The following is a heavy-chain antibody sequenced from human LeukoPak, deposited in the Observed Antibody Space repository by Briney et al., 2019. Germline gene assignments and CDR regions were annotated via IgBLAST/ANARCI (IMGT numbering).Heavy chain of an antibody. CDR3: ARDPGKDAFDI. V-gene: IGHV1-69*13. Sequence: ASVNVSCKASGGTFSSYAISWVRQAPGQGLEWMGGIIPIFGTANYAQKFQGRVTITADESTSTAYMELSSLRSGDTAVYYCARDPGKDAFDIWGQGTMVTVSS. CDR2: IIPIFGTA. CDR1: GGTFSSYA. J-gene: IGHJ3*02.